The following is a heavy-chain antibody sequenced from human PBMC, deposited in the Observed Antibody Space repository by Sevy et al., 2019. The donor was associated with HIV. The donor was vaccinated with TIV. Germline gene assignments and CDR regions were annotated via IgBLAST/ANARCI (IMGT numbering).Heavy chain of an antibody. CDR2: LSFGCGKI. J-gene: IGHJ4*02. D-gene: IGHD2-8*01. CDR1: GFDFSIYS. CDR3: AREGCTKPHDY. V-gene: IGHV3-23*01. Sequence: GGSRRLSCAASGFDFSIYSMSWVRQAPGKGLEWVSTLSFGCGKINYADSVKGRFTISRDNSKSSVYLQMNNMRVEDTAVYYCAREGCTKPHDYWGQGTLVTVSS.